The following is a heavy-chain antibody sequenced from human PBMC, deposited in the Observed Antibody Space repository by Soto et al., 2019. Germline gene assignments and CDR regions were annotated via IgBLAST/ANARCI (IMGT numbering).Heavy chain of an antibody. CDR1: GFPFSSYS. CDR3: DFFGGGGY. Sequence: EVQLVESGGGLVKPGGSLRLSCAASGFPFSSYSMNWVRQAPGKGLGWVSSISSSSSYIYYADSVKGRFTISRDNAKNSLFLQMNGLGAEDTAVYYCDFFGGGGYWGQGTLVTVSS. J-gene: IGHJ4*02. V-gene: IGHV3-21*01. CDR2: ISSSSSYI. D-gene: IGHD3-16*01.